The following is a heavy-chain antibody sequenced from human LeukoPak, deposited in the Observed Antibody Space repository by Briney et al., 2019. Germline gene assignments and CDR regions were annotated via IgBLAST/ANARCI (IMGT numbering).Heavy chain of an antibody. V-gene: IGHV4-4*02. J-gene: IGHJ6*03. Sequence: PSGTLSLTCAVSGGSISSSNWWSWVRPPPGKGLEWIGEIYHSGSTNYNPSLKSRVTISVDKSKNQFSLKLSSVTAADTAVYYCARGRANWGEDYYYYMDVWGKGTTVTVSS. CDR3: ARGRANWGEDYYYYMDV. CDR1: GGSISSSNW. D-gene: IGHD7-27*01. CDR2: IYHSGST.